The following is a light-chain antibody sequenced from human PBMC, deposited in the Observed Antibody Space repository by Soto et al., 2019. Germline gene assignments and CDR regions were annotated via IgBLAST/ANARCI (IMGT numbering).Light chain of an antibody. V-gene: IGKV1-5*01. CDR3: QHYNNYPWN. CDR2: DAS. Sequence: DIQMTQSPSTLSASVGDRVTITCRASQSISSWLAWYQQKPGKAPKLLIYDASSLESGVPSKFSGSGSGTEFTLTISSLQPDDFATYYCQHYNNYPWNFGQGTKVEIK. CDR1: QSISSW. J-gene: IGKJ1*01.